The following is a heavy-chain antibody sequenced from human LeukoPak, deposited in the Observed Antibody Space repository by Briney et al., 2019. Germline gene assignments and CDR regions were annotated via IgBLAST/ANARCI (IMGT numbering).Heavy chain of an antibody. D-gene: IGHD2-21*02. CDR3: AKEGAYCGADCYSDYCFDL. CDR1: GFTFSSYA. CDR2: ISGSGGST. Sequence: GGSLSLSCAASGFTFSSYAMSWVRQAPGKGLEWVSVISGSGGSTYYTDSVKGRFAISRDKSKNTLYLQMISLRAEDTAVYYCAKEGAYCGADCYSDYCFDLWGRGTLVTVSS. V-gene: IGHV3-23*01. J-gene: IGHJ2*01.